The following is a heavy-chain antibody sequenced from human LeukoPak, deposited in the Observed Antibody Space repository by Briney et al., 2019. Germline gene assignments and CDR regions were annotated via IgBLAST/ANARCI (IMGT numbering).Heavy chain of an antibody. Sequence: GESLKISCKGSGYSITSYWIGWVRQMPGKGLEWMGIIYPGDSDTRYSPSFQGQVTISADKSISTAYLQWSSLKASDTAMYYCARLTPQYITMVRGAPVEYGMDVWGQGTTVTVSS. J-gene: IGHJ6*02. CDR2: IYPGDSDT. CDR3: ARLTPQYITMVRGAPVEYGMDV. V-gene: IGHV5-51*01. D-gene: IGHD3-10*01. CDR1: GYSITSYW.